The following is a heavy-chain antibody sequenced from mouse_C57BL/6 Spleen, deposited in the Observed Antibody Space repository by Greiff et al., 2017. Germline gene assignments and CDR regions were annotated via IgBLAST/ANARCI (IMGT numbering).Heavy chain of an antibody. V-gene: IGHV1-64*01. CDR3: AYYGNDMDY. CDR2: ILPNSCST. D-gene: IGHD2-2*01. Sequence: VQLQQPGAELVQPGASVKLSCKASGYTFTSYWMHWVKPRPGPGLEWIGMILPNSCSTNYNEKFQSKAPLTVDTSSRTAYMQLRSLASEDSAVYYCAYYGNDMDYWGQGTTLTVSS. J-gene: IGHJ2*01. CDR1: GYTFTSYW.